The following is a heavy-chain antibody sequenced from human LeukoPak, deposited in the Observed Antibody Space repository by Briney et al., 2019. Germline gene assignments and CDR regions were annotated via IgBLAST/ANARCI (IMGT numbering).Heavy chain of an antibody. CDR3: ARVGYSSGWYGNYFDY. Sequence: GASVKVSCKVSGYTLTELSMHWVRQAPGQGLEWMGIINPSGGSTSYAQKFQGRVTMTRDTSTSTVYMELSSLRSEDTAVYYCARVGYSSGWYGNYFDYWGQGTLVTVSS. CDR1: GYTLTELS. V-gene: IGHV1-46*01. CDR2: INPSGGST. J-gene: IGHJ4*02. D-gene: IGHD6-19*01.